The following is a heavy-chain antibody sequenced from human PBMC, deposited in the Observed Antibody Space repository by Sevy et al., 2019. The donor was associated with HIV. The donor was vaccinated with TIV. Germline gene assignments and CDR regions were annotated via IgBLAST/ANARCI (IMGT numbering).Heavy chain of an antibody. Sequence: GSLRLSCAGSGFTFSRSSMNWVRQAPGKGLEWVSSISSSSNYIYYADSVKGRFTISRDNAKNSLLLLMNSLRAEDTAVYYCARDKREAYFDGSTSSDAFDIWGQGTLVTVS. CDR3: ARDKREAYFDGSTSSDAFDI. V-gene: IGHV3-21*03. J-gene: IGHJ3*02. CDR2: ISSSSNYI. D-gene: IGHD3-22*01. CDR1: GFTFSRSS.